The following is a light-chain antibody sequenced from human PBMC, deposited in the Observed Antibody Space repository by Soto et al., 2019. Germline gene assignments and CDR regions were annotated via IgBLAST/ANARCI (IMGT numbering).Light chain of an antibody. CDR2: DAS. CDR1: QSISSW. V-gene: IGKV1-5*01. J-gene: IGKJ4*01. Sequence: DIQMTQSPSTLSASVGDRVTITCRASQSISSWLAWYQQKPGKAPKLLIYDASSLESGVPSRFSGSGSGTEFTLTISSLQPDDFVTYYCQHYNSYPLTFGGGTKVDIK. CDR3: QHYNSYPLT.